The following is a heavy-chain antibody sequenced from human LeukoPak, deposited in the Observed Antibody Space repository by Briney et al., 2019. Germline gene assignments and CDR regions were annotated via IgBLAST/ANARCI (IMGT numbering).Heavy chain of an antibody. D-gene: IGHD2-2*02. CDR1: GFPFTTYS. CDR3: ARSTAVPHLQD. V-gene: IGHV3-21*01. CDR2: IRSSSYI. Sequence: GGSLRLSCAASGFPFTTYSMNWVRQAPGKGLEWVSSIRSSSYIYYADSVKGRFTISRDNARNSLYLQMNSLRAEDTAVYYCARSTAVPHLQDWGQGTLVTVSS. J-gene: IGHJ1*01.